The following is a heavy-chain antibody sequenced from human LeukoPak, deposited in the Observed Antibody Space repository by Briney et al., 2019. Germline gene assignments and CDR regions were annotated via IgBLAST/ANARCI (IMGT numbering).Heavy chain of an antibody. D-gene: IGHD5-18*01. CDR1: GYTFTSYG. CDR2: ISAYNGNT. V-gene: IGHV1-18*01. J-gene: IGHJ4*02. CDR3: ARGHIQLWTLFDY. Sequence: ASVKVSCKASGYTFTSYGISWVRQAPGQGLEWMGWISAYNGNTNYAQKLQGRVTMTTDTSTSTDYMELRSLRSEDTAVYYCARGHIQLWTLFDYWGQGTLVTVSA.